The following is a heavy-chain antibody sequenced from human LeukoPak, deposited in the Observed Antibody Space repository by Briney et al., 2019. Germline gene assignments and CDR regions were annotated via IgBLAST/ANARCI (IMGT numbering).Heavy chain of an antibody. CDR2: INPSGGST. D-gene: IGHD5-18*01. CDR1: GYTFTSYY. V-gene: IGHV1-46*01. J-gene: IGHJ4*02. CDR3: ARDPDVDTAMLWEEYYFDY. Sequence: ASVKVSCKASGYTFTSYYMHWVRQAPGQGLEWMGIINPSGGSTSYAQKFQGRVTMTRDTSTSTVYMELSSLRSEDTAVYYCARDPDVDTAMLWEEYYFDYWGQGTLVTVSS.